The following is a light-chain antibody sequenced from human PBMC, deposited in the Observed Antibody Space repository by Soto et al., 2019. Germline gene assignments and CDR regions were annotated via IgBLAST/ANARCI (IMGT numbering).Light chain of an antibody. CDR3: HQDASTST. Sequence: IVLTQSPGTLSLSRGERATLSCRASQSVSNNYLAWYQQKPGQAPRLLIYGASNRATGIPDRFSGSGSGSGFSLTISRLEPEDFAGYYWHQDASTSTFGQGT. CDR2: GAS. CDR1: QSVSNNY. V-gene: IGKV3-20*01. J-gene: IGKJ1*01.